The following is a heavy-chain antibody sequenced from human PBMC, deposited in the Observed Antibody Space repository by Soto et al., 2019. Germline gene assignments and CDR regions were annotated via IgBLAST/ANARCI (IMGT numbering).Heavy chain of an antibody. CDR1: GVSISSYY. D-gene: IGHD3-10*01. Sequence: SETLSLTCTVSGVSISSYYWSWIRQPPGKGLEWIGYIYYSGSTNYNPSLKSRVTIPVDTSKNQFSLKLSSVTAADTAVYYCARLVRFGYGMDVWGQGTTVTVSS. CDR2: IYYSGST. J-gene: IGHJ6*02. V-gene: IGHV4-59*01. CDR3: ARLVRFGYGMDV.